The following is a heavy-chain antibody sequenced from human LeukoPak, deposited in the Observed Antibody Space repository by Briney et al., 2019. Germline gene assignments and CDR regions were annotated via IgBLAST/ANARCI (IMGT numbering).Heavy chain of an antibody. CDR1: GYSISSGYY. Sequence: SETLSLICTVSGYSISSGYYWGWIRQPPGKGLEWIGSLYHSGSTYYTPSLKSRVTISVETSKNQFSLKLSSVTAADTAVYYCARLIYGGNPNDAFDIWGQGTMVTVSS. V-gene: IGHV4-38-2*02. CDR3: ARLIYGGNPNDAFDI. D-gene: IGHD4-23*01. J-gene: IGHJ3*02. CDR2: LYHSGST.